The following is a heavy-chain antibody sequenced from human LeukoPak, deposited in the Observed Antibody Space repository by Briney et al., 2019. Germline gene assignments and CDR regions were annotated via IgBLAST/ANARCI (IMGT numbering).Heavy chain of an antibody. V-gene: IGHV1-18*04. D-gene: IGHD3-9*01. CDR1: GYRFISYG. CDR2: ISTYNVNT. CDR3: ARDFDGEGYFDY. Sequence: ASVKLSCTASGYRFISYGISWVRQAPGQGLEWMGWISTYNVNTEYAQKLQGRVTMTTDTSTSTAYMELRSLTSEDTAVYYCARDFDGEGYFDYWGQGTLVTVSS. J-gene: IGHJ4*02.